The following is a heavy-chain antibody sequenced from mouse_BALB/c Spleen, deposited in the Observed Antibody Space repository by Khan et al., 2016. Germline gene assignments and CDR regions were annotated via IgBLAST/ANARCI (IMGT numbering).Heavy chain of an antibody. J-gene: IGHJ2*01. D-gene: IGHD1-1*01. CDR2: INPTNGRT. CDR1: GYTFTSYW. V-gene: IGHV1S81*02. CDR3: ARIKKIVATYFDY. Sequence: QVQLQQPGAELVKAGASVKMSCKASGYTFTSYWMHWVKQRLGQGLEWFAEINPTNGRTNYNEKFKSKATLTVDKSSSTAYMLLSGPTFEDSAVYYCARIKKIVATYFDYWGQGTTLTVSS.